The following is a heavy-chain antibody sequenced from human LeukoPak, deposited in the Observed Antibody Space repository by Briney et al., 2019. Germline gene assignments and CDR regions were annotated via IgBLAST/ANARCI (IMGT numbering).Heavy chain of an antibody. D-gene: IGHD3-10*01. Sequence: GGSLRLSCAASGFTVSSNYMSWVRQAPGKGLEWVSVIYSGGSTYYADSVKGRFTISRDNSKNTLYLQMNSLRAEDTAVYYCAKDERYESGYFDYWGQGTLVTVSS. CDR3: AKDERYESGYFDY. J-gene: IGHJ4*02. V-gene: IGHV3-53*05. CDR1: GFTVSSNY. CDR2: IYSGGST.